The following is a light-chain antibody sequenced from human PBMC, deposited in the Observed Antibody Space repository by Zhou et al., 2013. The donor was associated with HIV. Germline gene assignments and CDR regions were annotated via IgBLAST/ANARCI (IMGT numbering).Light chain of an antibody. CDR2: DAS. CDR1: QTISRY. CDR3: LQHNSYPWT. V-gene: IGKV1-17*01. Sequence: DIQMTQSPSSLSASIGDRVTITCRASQTISRYLNWYQQKPGKAPKLLIYDASSVQSGVPSRFSGSGSGTEFTLTISSLQPEDFATYYCLQHNSYPWTFGQGTKVEIK. J-gene: IGKJ1*01.